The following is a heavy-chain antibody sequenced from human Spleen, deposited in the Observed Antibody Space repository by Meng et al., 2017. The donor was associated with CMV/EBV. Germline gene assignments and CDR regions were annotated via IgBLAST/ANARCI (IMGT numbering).Heavy chain of an antibody. J-gene: IGHJ4*02. CDR3: AREPSGSYDY. CDR2: INPNSGGT. D-gene: IGHD1-26*01. Sequence: ASVKVSCKASGYTFTGYYVNWVRQAPGQGLEWMGWINPNSGGTEYGQKFQGRVTMTRDTSSSTAYMELSRLTSDDTAVYYCAREPSGSYDYWGQGTLVTVSS. V-gene: IGHV1-2*02. CDR1: GYTFTGYY.